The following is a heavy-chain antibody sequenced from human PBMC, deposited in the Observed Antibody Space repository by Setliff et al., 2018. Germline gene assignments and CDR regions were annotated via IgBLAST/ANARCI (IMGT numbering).Heavy chain of an antibody. V-gene: IGHV1-3*01. CDR2: INAGNGNT. D-gene: IGHD3-10*01. J-gene: IGHJ6*02. CDR1: GYTFTSYA. CDR3: ASAYYGSGIYGMDV. Sequence: GASVKVSCKASGYTFTSYAMHWVRQAPGQRLEWMGWINAGNGNTKNSQKFQGRVTMTRDTSASTAYMELSSLRSEDTAVYYCASAYYGSGIYGMDVWGQGTTVTVSS.